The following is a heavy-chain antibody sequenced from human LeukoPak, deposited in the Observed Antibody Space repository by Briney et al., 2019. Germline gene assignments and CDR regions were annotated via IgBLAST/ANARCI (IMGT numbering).Heavy chain of an antibody. D-gene: IGHD3-10*01. CDR1: GGTFSSYA. CDR3: HLWFGELLTGAFDI. Sequence: ASVKVSCKASGGTFSSYAISWVRQAPGQGLEWMGGIIPIFGTANYAQKFQGRVTITADESTSTAYMELSSPRSEDTAVYYCHLWFGELLTGAFDIWGQGTMVTVSS. CDR2: IIPIFGTA. J-gene: IGHJ3*02. V-gene: IGHV1-69*13.